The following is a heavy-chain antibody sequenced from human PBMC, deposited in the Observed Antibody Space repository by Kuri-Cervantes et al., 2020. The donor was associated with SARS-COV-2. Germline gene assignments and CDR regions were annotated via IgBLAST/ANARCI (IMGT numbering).Heavy chain of an antibody. CDR1: GFSLSTSGVG. CDR2: IYWNDDK. D-gene: IGHD6-13*01. Sequence: SGPTLVKPTQTLTLTCTFSGFSLSTSGVGVGWIRQPPGKALEWLALIYWNDDKRYSPSLKSRLTITKDTSKNQVVLTMTNMDPVDTATYYCAHRHQGYSSSWYWVFDYWGQGTLVTSPQ. CDR3: AHRHQGYSSSWYWVFDY. V-gene: IGHV2-5*01. J-gene: IGHJ4*02.